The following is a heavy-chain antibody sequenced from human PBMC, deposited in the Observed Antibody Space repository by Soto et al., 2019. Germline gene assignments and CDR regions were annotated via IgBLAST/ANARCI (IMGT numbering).Heavy chain of an antibody. J-gene: IGHJ5*02. CDR2: MYYNGNI. D-gene: IGHD3-16*01. CDR1: GGSISNYY. V-gene: IGHV4-59*01. Sequence: SETLSLTCNVSGGSISNYYWTWVRQSPEKGLEWIGYMYYNGNINYNPSLKSRVTISIDTSKNQFSLTLKSVTAADTAVYYCASGGNWFDPRGQGVLVTVSS. CDR3: ASGGNWFDP.